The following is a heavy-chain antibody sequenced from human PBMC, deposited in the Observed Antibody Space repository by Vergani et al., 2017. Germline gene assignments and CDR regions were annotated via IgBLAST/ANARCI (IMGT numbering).Heavy chain of an antibody. CDR3: ARIWGFGYCTNGVCYTSPDY. CDR1: GFSLSNARMG. V-gene: IGHV2-26*01. Sequence: QVTLKESGPVLVKPTETLTLTCTVSGFSLSNARMGVSWIRQPPGKALEWLAHIFSNDEKSYSTSLKSRLTISKDTSKSQVVLTMTNMDPVDTATYYCARIWGFGYCTNGVCYTSPDYWGQGTLVTVSS. J-gene: IGHJ4*02. CDR2: IFSNDEK. D-gene: IGHD2-8*01.